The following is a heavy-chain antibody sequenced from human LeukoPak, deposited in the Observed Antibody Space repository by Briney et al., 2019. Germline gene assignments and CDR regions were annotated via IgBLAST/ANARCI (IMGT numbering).Heavy chain of an antibody. CDR3: ASPYGSGFMSEPGLSFDP. J-gene: IGHJ5*02. CDR2: ISSSSSYI. D-gene: IGHD3-10*01. Sequence: GGSLRLSCAASGFTFSSYSMNWVRQAPGKGLEWVSSISSSSSYIYYADSVKGRFTISRDNAKNSLYLQMNSLRAEDTAVYYCASPYGSGFMSEPGLSFDPWGQGTLVTVSS. CDR1: GFTFSSYS. V-gene: IGHV3-21*01.